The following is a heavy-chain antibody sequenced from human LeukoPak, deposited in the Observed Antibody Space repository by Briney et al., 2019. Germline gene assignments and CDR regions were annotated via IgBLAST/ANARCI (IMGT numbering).Heavy chain of an antibody. J-gene: IGHJ5*02. V-gene: IGHV5-51*01. D-gene: IGHD2-21*01. CDR3: ARLPEHIWPKYRFIWFDP. Sequence: GESLKISCKGSGYSFTSYWIGWVRQMPGKGLEWMGIIYPGDSDTRYSPSFQGQVTISADKSISTAYLQWSSLKASDTAMYYCARLPEHIWPKYRFIWFDPWGQGTLVTVSS. CDR2: IYPGDSDT. CDR1: GYSFTSYW.